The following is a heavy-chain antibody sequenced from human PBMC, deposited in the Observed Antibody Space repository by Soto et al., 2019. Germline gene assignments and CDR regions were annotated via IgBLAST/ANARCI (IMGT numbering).Heavy chain of an antibody. Sequence: SAKVSCKDFGYTFTSYGISWVRKASGQGLEWVGWISAYNGNANTAQKLQGRGNMTTDTSTSPAYMEGRRLRSDNTAVYYCARERLGAGAGMDYSG. J-gene: IGHJ6*02. CDR1: GYTFTSYG. V-gene: IGHV1-18*04. D-gene: IGHD3-3*01. CDR2: ISAYNGNA. CDR3: ARERLGAGAGMDY.